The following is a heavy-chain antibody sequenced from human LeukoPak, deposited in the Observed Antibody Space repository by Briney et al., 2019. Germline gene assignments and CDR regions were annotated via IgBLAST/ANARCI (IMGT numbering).Heavy chain of an antibody. D-gene: IGHD3-16*02. V-gene: IGHV4-39*01. Sequence: PSETLSLTCTVSGDSISRSLYYWGWIRQPPGKGLEWIGTIYYSGSTYYNPSLKSRVTISVDTSKNQFSLKLSSVTAADTAVYYCAFMITFGEVIVWNYWGQGTLVTVSS. CDR2: IYYSGST. CDR3: AFMITFGEVIVWNY. J-gene: IGHJ4*02. CDR1: GDSISRSLYY.